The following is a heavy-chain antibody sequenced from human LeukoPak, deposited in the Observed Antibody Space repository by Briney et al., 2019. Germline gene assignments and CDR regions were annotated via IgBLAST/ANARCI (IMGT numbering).Heavy chain of an antibody. CDR1: GFTFSSYS. V-gene: IGHV3-21*01. D-gene: IGHD6-13*01. Sequence: GGSLRLSCAASGFTFSSYSMNWVRQAPGKGLEWVSSISSSSSYIYYADSVKGRVTISRDNAKNSLYLQMNSLRAEDTAVYYCARDRIAAAGTLDYWCQGTLVTVSS. CDR2: ISSSSSYI. J-gene: IGHJ4*02. CDR3: ARDRIAAAGTLDY.